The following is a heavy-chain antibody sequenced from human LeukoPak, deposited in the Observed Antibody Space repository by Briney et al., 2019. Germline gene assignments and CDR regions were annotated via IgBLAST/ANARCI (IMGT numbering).Heavy chain of an antibody. CDR1: GGSISSGSYY. J-gene: IGHJ4*02. D-gene: IGHD3-3*01. Sequence: SQTLSLTCTVSGGSISSGSYYWSWIRQPAGKGLEWMGRIYTSGSTNYNPSLKSRVTISVDTSKNQFSLKLSPVTAADTAVYYCARDSDFWSGYPHYFDYWGQGTLVTVSS. CDR2: IYTSGST. V-gene: IGHV4-61*02. CDR3: ARDSDFWSGYPHYFDY.